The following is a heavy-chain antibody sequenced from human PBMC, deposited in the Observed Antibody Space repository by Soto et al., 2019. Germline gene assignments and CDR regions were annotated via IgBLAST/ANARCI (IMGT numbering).Heavy chain of an antibody. V-gene: IGHV3-33*01. J-gene: IGHJ6*02. CDR1: GFTFSSYG. CDR2: IWYDGSNK. D-gene: IGHD4-17*01. CDR3: ARDQNPKLRTSGYGMDV. Sequence: EGSLRLSCAASGFTFSSYGMHWVRQAPGKGLEWVAVIWYDGSNKYYADSVKGRFTISRDNSKNTLYLQMNSLRAEDTAVYYCARDQNPKLRTSGYGMDVWGQGTMHTVS.